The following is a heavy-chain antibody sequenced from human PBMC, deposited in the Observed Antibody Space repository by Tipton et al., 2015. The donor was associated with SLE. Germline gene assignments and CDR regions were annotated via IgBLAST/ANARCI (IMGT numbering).Heavy chain of an antibody. V-gene: IGHV4-34*01. CDR2: INHSGST. J-gene: IGHJ6*02. CDR3: ARGLLEWSEV. D-gene: IGHD3-3*01. CDR1: GGSFSGYH. Sequence: TLSLTCAVYGGSFSGYHWSWIRQPPGKGLEWIGEINHSGSTNYNPSLKSRVTISVDTSKNQFSLKLSSVTAADTAVYYCARGLLEWSEVWGQGTTVTVSS.